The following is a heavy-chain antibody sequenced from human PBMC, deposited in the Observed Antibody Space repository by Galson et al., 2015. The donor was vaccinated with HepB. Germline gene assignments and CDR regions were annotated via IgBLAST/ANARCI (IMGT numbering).Heavy chain of an antibody. CDR1: GFTFRSYG. Sequence: SLRLSCAASGFTFRSYGTHWVRQAPGKGLEWVAVTSYDGTNKYHADSVKGRFTISRDNSNNTLYLQMNSLRSEDTGVYYCAKDRGAYYYDGMDVWGLGTTVTVSS. D-gene: IGHD3-10*01. CDR2: TSYDGTNK. J-gene: IGHJ6*02. V-gene: IGHV3-30*18. CDR3: AKDRGAYYYDGMDV.